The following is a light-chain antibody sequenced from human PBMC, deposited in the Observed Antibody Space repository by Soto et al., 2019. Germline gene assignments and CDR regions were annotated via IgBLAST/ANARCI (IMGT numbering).Light chain of an antibody. Sequence: QSVLTQPPSASGTPGQRVTISCSGSSSNIGSDTVNWYQQFPGTAPKLLIYTNDQRPSGVPDRISGSKSGTSASLAISGLQFEDEADYYCASWDDSLNGPVFGGGTQLTVL. CDR2: TND. CDR3: ASWDDSLNGPV. CDR1: SSNIGSDT. J-gene: IGLJ2*01. V-gene: IGLV1-44*01.